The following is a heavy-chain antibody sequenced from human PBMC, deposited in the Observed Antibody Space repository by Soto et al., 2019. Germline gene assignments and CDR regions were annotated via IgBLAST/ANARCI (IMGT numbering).Heavy chain of an antibody. J-gene: IGHJ4*02. CDR3: ARLSSPYYYDSSGYPGPPYYFDY. CDR2: ISYDGSNK. V-gene: IGHV3-30*03. Sequence: GGSLRLSCAASGFTFSSYGMHWVRQAPGKGLEWVAVISYDGSNKYYADSVKGRFTISRDNSKNTLYLQMNSLRAEDTAVYYCARLSSPYYYDSSGYPGPPYYFDYWGQGTLVTVSS. CDR1: GFTFSSYG. D-gene: IGHD3-22*01.